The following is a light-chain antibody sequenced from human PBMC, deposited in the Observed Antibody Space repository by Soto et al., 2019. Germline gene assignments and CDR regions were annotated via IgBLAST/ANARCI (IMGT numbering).Light chain of an antibody. CDR2: DAR. CDR1: STDFVSYNR. J-gene: IGLJ1*01. V-gene: IGLV2-18*01. CDR3: SLYTSENTHV. Sequence: QSVLTQPPSVSGSPGQSVTISCTGTSTDFVSYNRVSWYQQPPGTAPKLIIYDARNRPSGVPDRFSGSKSGNTASLTISGLQAADEGDYYCSLYTSENTHVLGTGTKV.